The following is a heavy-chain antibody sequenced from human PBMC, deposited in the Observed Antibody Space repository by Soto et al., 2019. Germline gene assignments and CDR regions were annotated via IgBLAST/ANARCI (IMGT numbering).Heavy chain of an antibody. J-gene: IGHJ4*02. D-gene: IGHD6-13*01. Sequence: QVQLQESGPGLVKPSETLSLTCTVSGGSISSYYWSWIRQPPGKGLEWIGYIYYSGSTNYNPSLKRRVTISVDTSKNQFSLKLSSVTAADTAVYYCARQVGAVAAAPFDYWGLGTLVTVSS. CDR3: ARQVGAVAAAPFDY. CDR1: GGSISSYY. CDR2: IYYSGST. V-gene: IGHV4-59*08.